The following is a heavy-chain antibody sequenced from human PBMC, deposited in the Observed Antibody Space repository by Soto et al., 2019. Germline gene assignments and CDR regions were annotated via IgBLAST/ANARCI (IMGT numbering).Heavy chain of an antibody. CDR1: GGSISSSSYY. Sequence: SETLSLTCTVSGGSISSSSYYWGWIRQPPGKGLEWIGSIYYSGSTYYNPSLKSRVTISVDTSKNQFSLKLSSVTAADTAVYYCASSMAAADTQIDYWGQGTLVTVSS. V-gene: IGHV4-39*01. CDR3: ASSMAAADTQIDY. J-gene: IGHJ4*02. D-gene: IGHD6-13*01. CDR2: IYYSGST.